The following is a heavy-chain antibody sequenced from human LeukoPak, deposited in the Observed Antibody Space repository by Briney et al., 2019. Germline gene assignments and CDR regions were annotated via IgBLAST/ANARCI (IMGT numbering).Heavy chain of an antibody. Sequence: PGRSLRLSCAASGFAFNTYAMNWVRQAPGKGLEWVTVISNDGSKKYHADSVKGRFTISRDNSKNTLYLQMNSLRAEDTAIYYCATARGPAWFGGVLDYWGQGILVTVSS. J-gene: IGHJ4*02. CDR1: GFAFNTYA. CDR3: ATARGPAWFGGVLDY. CDR2: ISNDGSKK. D-gene: IGHD3-16*01. V-gene: IGHV3-30*04.